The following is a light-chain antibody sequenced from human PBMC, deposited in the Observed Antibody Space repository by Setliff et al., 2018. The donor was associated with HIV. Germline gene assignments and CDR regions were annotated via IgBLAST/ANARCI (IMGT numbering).Light chain of an antibody. CDR1: SSDVGGYSY. V-gene: IGLV2-14*01. Sequence: QSVLTQPASVSGSPGQSITISCTGTSSDVGGYSYVSWYQQHPGKAPKLMIYDVSTRPSGVSNRFSGSKSGNTASLTISGLQTEDEADYYCSSYTSSSTDVFGTGTKVTVL. CDR3: SSYTSSSTDV. CDR2: DVS. J-gene: IGLJ1*01.